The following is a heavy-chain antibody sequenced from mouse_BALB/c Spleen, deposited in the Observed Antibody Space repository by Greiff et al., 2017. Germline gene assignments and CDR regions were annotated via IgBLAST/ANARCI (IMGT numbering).Heavy chain of an antibody. Sequence: EVKLMESGGGLVQPGGSMKLSCVASGFTFSNYWMNWVRQSPEKGLEWVAEIRLKSNNYATHYAESVKGRFTISRDDSKSSVYLQMNNLRAEDTGIYYCTRRGNYDGYYAMDYWGQGTSVTVSS. D-gene: IGHD2-1*01. CDR3: TRRGNYDGYYAMDY. CDR2: IRLKSNNYAT. J-gene: IGHJ4*01. CDR1: GFTFSNYW. V-gene: IGHV6-6*02.